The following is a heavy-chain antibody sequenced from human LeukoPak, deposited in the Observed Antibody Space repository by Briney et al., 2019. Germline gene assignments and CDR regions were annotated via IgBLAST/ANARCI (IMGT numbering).Heavy chain of an antibody. CDR3: ARGGLNYGDYKYYYYYGMDV. V-gene: IGHV3-13*05. J-gene: IGHJ6*04. Sequence: GGSLRLSCAASGFTFSSYDMHWVRQATGKGLEWVSAIGTAGDPYYPGSVKGRFTISRENAKNSLYLQMNSLRDGDTAVYYCARGGLNYGDYKYYYYYGMDVWGKGTTVTVSS. CDR1: GFTFSSYD. CDR2: IGTAGDP. D-gene: IGHD4-17*01.